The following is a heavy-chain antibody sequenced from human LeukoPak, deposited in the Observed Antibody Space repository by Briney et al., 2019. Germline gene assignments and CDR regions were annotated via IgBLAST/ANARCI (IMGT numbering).Heavy chain of an antibody. D-gene: IGHD2-15*01. CDR1: GGSISTYY. J-gene: IGHJ4*02. V-gene: IGHV4-59*01. CDR2: IYYTGST. Sequence: SETLSLTCTASGGSISTYYWSWIRQPPGKGLEWIGYIYYTGSTNYSPSLKSRVTISVDTSKNQFSLKLSSVTAADTAVYSCARTQYCSGGSCYPYYFDYWGQGTLVTVSS. CDR3: ARTQYCSGGSCYPYYFDY.